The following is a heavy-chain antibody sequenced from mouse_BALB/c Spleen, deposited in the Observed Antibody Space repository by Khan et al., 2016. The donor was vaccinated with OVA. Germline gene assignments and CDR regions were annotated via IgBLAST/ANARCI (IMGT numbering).Heavy chain of an antibody. D-gene: IGHD1-1*01. CDR3: SRTAYGSLGY. Sequence: EVQLQQSGPELVKPGASVKIPCKASGYTFTDYNMDWVKQSHGKSLEWIGDINPNNGGTIYNQKFKGKATLTVDKSSSTAYMELRSLTSEDTDVYYCSRTAYGSLGYWGQGTTLTVSS. CDR1: GYTFTDYN. J-gene: IGHJ2*01. CDR2: INPNNGGT. V-gene: IGHV1-18*01.